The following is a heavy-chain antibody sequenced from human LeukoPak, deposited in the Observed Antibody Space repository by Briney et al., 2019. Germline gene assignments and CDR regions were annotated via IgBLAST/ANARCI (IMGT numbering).Heavy chain of an antibody. CDR3: ARGFVHLDY. V-gene: IGHV3-23*01. J-gene: IGHJ4*02. Sequence: GGSLRLSCAASGFTFSSYGMSWVRQAPGKGLEWVSAISGSGGSTYYADSVKGRFTISRDISKNTLYLQMNSLRAEDTAVYYCARGFVHLDYWGQGTLVTVSS. CDR1: GFTFSSYG. CDR2: ISGSGGST.